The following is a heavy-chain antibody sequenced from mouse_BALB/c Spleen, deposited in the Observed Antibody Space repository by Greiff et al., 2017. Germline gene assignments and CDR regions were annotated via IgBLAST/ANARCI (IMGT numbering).Heavy chain of an antibody. V-gene: IGHV1-77*01. CDR2: IYPGSGST. D-gene: IGHD2-2*01. J-gene: IGHJ3*01. CDR1: GYTFTDYV. Sequence: VKLMESGPELVKPGASVKMSCKASGYTFTDYVISWVKQRTGQGLEWIGEIYPGSGSTYYNEKFKGKATLTADKSSNTAYMQLSSLTSEDSAVYFCARAGGYDGAWFAYWGQGTLVTVSA. CDR3: ARAGGYDGAWFAY.